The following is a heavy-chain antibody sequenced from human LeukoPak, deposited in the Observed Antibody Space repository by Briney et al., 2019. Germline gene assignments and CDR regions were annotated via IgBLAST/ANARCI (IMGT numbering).Heavy chain of an antibody. D-gene: IGHD3-22*01. CDR3: ARQAYGSHFDAFDI. CDR2: IYPDDSET. CDR1: GYRFTTDY. Sequence: GESPKISCKASGYRFTTDYIGWVRQMPGKGLEWMGIIYPDDSETNYSPSFQGQVSMSVDKSITTAYLQWSSLKASDTAMYYCARQAYGSHFDAFDIWGQGTMVTVSS. J-gene: IGHJ3*02. V-gene: IGHV5-51*01.